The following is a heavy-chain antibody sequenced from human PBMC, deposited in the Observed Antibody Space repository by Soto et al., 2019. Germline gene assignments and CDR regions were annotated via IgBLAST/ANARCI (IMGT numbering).Heavy chain of an antibody. CDR1: GGSIGSGGYY. CDR3: ARTIRYFDWLLPYYFDY. V-gene: IGHV4-31*03. Sequence: SETLSLTCTVSGGSIGSGGYYWIWIRQHPGKGLEWIGYIYYSGSTYYNPSLKSRVTISVDTSKNQFSLKLSSVTAADTAVYYCARTIRYFDWLLPYYFDYGGQGTLVTV. CDR2: IYYSGST. J-gene: IGHJ4*02. D-gene: IGHD3-9*01.